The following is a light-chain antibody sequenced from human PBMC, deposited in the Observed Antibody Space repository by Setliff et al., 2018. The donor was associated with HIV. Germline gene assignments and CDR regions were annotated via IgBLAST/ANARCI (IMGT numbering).Light chain of an antibody. Sequence: QSVLTQPASVSGSPGQSITISCSGTSSDVGSYNFVSWYQQHPGKAPQLIIYDVSQRPSGVSSRFSGSKSGNTASLTISGLLAEDQADYYCCSYTSSLTYVFGTGTKVTVL. CDR3: CSYTSSLTYV. J-gene: IGLJ1*01. V-gene: IGLV2-14*03. CDR2: DVS. CDR1: SSDVGSYNF.